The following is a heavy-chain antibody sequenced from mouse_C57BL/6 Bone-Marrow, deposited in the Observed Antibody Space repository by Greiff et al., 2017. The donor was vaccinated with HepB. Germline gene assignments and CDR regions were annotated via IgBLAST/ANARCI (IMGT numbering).Heavy chain of an antibody. CDR3: TDDGYYWFAY. V-gene: IGHV6-3*01. CDR1: GFTFSNYW. J-gene: IGHJ3*01. CDR2: IRLKSDNYAT. D-gene: IGHD2-3*01. Sequence: EVKVEESGGGLVQPGGSMKLSCVASGFTFSNYWMNWVRQSPEKGLEWVAQIRLKSDNYATHYAESGKGRFTISRDDSKSSVYLQMNNLRAEDTGIYYCTDDGYYWFAYWGQGTLVTVSA.